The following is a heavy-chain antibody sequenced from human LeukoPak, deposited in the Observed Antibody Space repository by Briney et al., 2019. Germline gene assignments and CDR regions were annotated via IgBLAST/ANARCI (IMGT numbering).Heavy chain of an antibody. V-gene: IGHV1-2*02. D-gene: IGHD2-8*01. Sequence: ASVKVSCKASGYTFTGYYMHWVRQAPGQGLEWMGWINPNSGGTNYAQKFQGRVTMTRDTSISTAYMELSRLRSDDTAVYYCARPPRYCTNGVCYTKGAAFDIWGQGTMVTVSS. CDR3: ARPPRYCTNGVCYTKGAAFDI. CDR1: GYTFTGYY. J-gene: IGHJ3*02. CDR2: INPNSGGT.